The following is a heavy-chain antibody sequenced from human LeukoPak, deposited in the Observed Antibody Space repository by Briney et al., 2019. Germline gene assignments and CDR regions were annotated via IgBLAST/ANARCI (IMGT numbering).Heavy chain of an antibody. V-gene: IGHV1-18*01. CDR1: GYTFTSYG. J-gene: IGHJ6*03. D-gene: IGHD2-2*01. CDR2: IGAYNGNT. CDR3: ASLARVPAANLYYYYYMDV. Sequence: ASVKVSCKASGYTFTSYGISWVRQAPGQGLEWMGWIGAYNGNTNYAQKLQGRVTMTTDTSTSTAYMELRSLRSDDTAVYYCASLARVPAANLYYYYYMDVWGKGTTVTVSS.